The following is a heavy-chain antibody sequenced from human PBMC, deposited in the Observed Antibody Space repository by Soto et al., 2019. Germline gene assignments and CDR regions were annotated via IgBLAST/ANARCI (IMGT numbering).Heavy chain of an antibody. V-gene: IGHV3-23*01. CDR2: ISGSGGST. CDR3: AKPGYCICCICPEWAHASDI. J-gene: IGHJ3*02. D-gene: IGHD2-15*01. Sequence: GGSLRLSCAASGFTFSSYAMSWVRQAPGKGLEWVSAISGSGGSTYYADFVKGRFTISRDNSKNTLYLQMNSLRAEDTAVYYCAKPGYCICCICPEWAHASDIWGQGPMVTVSS. CDR1: GFTFSSYA.